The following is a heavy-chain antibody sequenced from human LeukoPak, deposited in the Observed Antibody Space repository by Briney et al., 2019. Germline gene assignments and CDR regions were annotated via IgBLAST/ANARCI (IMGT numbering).Heavy chain of an antibody. CDR3: AREFVVVVAATIY. CDR1: GFTFSSYA. J-gene: IGHJ4*02. D-gene: IGHD2-15*01. CDR2: ISYDGNNK. Sequence: GGSLRLSCAASGFTFSSYAMHWVRQAPGKGLEWVAVISYDGNNKYYADSVKGRFTISRDNSKNTLYLQMNSLRPEDTAVYYCAREFVVVVAATIYWGQGTLVTVSS. V-gene: IGHV3-30-3*01.